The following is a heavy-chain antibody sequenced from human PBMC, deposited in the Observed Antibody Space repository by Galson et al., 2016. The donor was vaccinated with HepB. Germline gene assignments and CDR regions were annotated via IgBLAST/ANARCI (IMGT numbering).Heavy chain of an antibody. V-gene: IGHV3-74*01. Sequence: SLRLSCAASGFTFSSYWMHRVRQVPGKGLMWVSRISIDGSSTTYADSVKGRFTISRDNAKNMLYLQMNSLRAEDTAVYYCAIPAPYSGNSGSGWFDPWGQGTLVTVSS. CDR1: GFTFSSYW. J-gene: IGHJ5*02. D-gene: IGHD1-26*01. CDR3: AIPAPYSGNSGSGWFDP. CDR2: ISIDGSST.